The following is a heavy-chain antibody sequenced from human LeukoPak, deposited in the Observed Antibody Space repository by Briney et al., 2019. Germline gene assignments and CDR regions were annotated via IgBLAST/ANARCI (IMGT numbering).Heavy chain of an antibody. V-gene: IGHV3-23*01. CDR3: ANLAAPEGHYYYYYMDV. CDR2: ISGSGGST. D-gene: IGHD6-25*01. J-gene: IGHJ6*03. CDR1: GFNFSAYA. Sequence: GGSLRLSCAVSGFNFSAYAMSWVRQAPGKGLEWVSAISGSGGSTYYADSVKGRFTISRDNSKNTLYLQMNSLRAEDTAVYYCANLAAPEGHYYYYYMDVWGKGTTVTVSS.